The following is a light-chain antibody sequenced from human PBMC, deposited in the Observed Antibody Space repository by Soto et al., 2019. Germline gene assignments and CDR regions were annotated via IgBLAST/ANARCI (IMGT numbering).Light chain of an antibody. Sequence: QSARTQAASVSSSPGRSIAISYTGTSGDVGAYDYVSWYQHHPDKAPKLMIYEVSNRPSGVSDRFSGSKSVYTATLTISGLQAEDEADYYCASHTTSDTRVFGTGTKVTVL. J-gene: IGLJ1*01. V-gene: IGLV2-14*01. CDR3: ASHTTSDTRV. CDR2: EVS. CDR1: SGDVGAYDY.